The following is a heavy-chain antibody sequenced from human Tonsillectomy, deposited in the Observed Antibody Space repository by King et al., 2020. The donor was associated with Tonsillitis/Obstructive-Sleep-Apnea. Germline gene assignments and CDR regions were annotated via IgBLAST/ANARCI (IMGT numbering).Heavy chain of an antibody. CDR2: IDPSDSYT. V-gene: IGHV5-10-1*01. J-gene: IGHJ4*02. D-gene: IGHD6-13*01. CDR3: ARGGILSAGAPDF. Sequence: QLVQSGVEVKKPGESLRISCKGSGYIFTSYWISGVRQMPGKVLEWRGRIDPSDSYTNYSPSFQGHVTISADKSITTAYLQWSSLKASETAMYYCARGGILSAGAPDFWGQGTLVTVSS. CDR1: GYIFTSYW.